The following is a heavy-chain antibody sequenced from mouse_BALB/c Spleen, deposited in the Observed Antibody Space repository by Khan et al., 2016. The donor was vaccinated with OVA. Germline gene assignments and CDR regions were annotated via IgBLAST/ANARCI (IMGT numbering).Heavy chain of an antibody. V-gene: IGHV1-4*01. CDR2: INPSNGYT. D-gene: IGHD2-14*01. CDR3: VRDGAYHRNDGWFAY. J-gene: IGHJ3*01. CDR1: GYTFTSYT. Sequence: QVQLQQSGAELARPGASVKMSCKASGYTFTSYTIHWIKQRPGQGLEWIGYINPSNGYTNYNQKFKEKATLTTDKSSTTAYLQLSSLTSDDSAVYNCVRDGAYHRNDGWFAYWGQGTLVTVSA.